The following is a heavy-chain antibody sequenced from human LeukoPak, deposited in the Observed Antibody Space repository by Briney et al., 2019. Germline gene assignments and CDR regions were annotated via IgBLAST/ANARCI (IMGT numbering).Heavy chain of an antibody. Sequence: SETLSLTCTVSGGSISSGSYYWSWIRQPAGKGLEWIGRIYTSGSTNYNPSLKSRVTISVDTSKNQFSLKLSSVTAADTAVCYCARSDYYDSSGYYLWGQGTLVTVSS. CDR3: ARSDYYDSSGYYL. CDR2: IYTSGST. V-gene: IGHV4-61*02. CDR1: GGSISSGSYY. J-gene: IGHJ4*02. D-gene: IGHD3-22*01.